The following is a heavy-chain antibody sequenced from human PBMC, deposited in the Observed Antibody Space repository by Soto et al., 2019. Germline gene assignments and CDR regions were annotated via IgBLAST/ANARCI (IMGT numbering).Heavy chain of an antibody. D-gene: IGHD2-2*01. V-gene: IGHV3-7*05. J-gene: IGHJ4*02. CDR3: AKSLSAIPGDS. CDR1: GFTFSSYW. Sequence: EVQLVESGGGLVQSGGSLRLSCAASGFTFSSYWMSWVRQGPGKGPEWVANIKQDGSEIYYAESVKGRFTISRDNAKGSLYLQMPSLRAEDTDVYHCAKSLSAIPGDSWGQGTLVTVSS. CDR2: IKQDGSEI.